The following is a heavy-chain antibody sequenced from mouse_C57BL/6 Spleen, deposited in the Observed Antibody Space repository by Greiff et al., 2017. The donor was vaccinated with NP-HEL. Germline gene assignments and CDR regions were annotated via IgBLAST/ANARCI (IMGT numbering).Heavy chain of an antibody. CDR1: GFTFSDYY. D-gene: IGHD2-4*01. Sequence: DVMLVESGGGLVQPGGSLKLSCAASGFTFSDYYMYWVRQTPEKRLEWVAYISNGGGSTYYPDTVKGRFTISRDNAKNTLYLQMSRLKSEDTAMYYCARAGYDYDGVYFDYWGQGTTLTVSS. V-gene: IGHV5-12*01. J-gene: IGHJ2*01. CDR3: ARAGYDYDGVYFDY. CDR2: ISNGGGST.